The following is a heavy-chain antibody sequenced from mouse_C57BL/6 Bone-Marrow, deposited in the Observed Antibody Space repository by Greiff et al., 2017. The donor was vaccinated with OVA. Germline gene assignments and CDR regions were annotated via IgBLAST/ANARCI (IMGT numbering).Heavy chain of an antibody. D-gene: IGHD3-1*01. CDR1: GYSFTGYY. V-gene: IGHV1-42*01. J-gene: IGHJ2*01. CDR3: ARSGGGHSGFDY. CDR2: INPSTGGT. Sequence: EVQLQQSGPELVKPGASVKISCKASGYSFTGYYMNWVKQSPEKSLEWIGEINPSTGGTTYNQKFKAKATLTVDKSSSTAYMQLKSLTSEDSAVYYCARSGGGHSGFDYWGQGTTLTVSS.